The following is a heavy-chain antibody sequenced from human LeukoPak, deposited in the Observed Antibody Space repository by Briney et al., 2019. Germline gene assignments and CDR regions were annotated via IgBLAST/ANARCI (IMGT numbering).Heavy chain of an antibody. CDR1: GFTFSSYG. J-gene: IGHJ4*02. Sequence: GGSLRLSCAASGFTFSSYGKSWVRQAPGKGLEWVSAISGTDGSAYYADSVKGRFTISRDNYKNTLYLQMNGLRAEDTAVYYCAREAMVRGPNDYWGQGALVTVSS. CDR3: AREAMVRGPNDY. CDR2: ISGTDGSA. V-gene: IGHV3-23*01. D-gene: IGHD3-10*01.